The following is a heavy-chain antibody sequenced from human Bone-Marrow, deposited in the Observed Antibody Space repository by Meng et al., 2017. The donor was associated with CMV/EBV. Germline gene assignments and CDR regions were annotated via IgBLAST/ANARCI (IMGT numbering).Heavy chain of an antibody. CDR1: GFTVNSNY. Sequence: GGSLRLSCAASGFTVNSNYLNWVRQAPGKGLEWVSVIYTDGSTFYADSVKGRFAISRDNSKNTLYLQMNSLRVGDTAVYYCAKGRFFDYWGQGTLVTVSS. CDR2: IYTDGST. J-gene: IGHJ4*02. CDR3: AKGRFFDY. V-gene: IGHV3-66*02. D-gene: IGHD1-26*01.